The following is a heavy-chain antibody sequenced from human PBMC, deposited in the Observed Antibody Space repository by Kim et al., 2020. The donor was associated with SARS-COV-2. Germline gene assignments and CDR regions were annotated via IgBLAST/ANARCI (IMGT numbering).Heavy chain of an antibody. CDR2: ISYDGSNK. Sequence: GGSLRLSCAASGFTFSSYAMHWVRQAPGKGLEWVAVISYDGSNKYYADSVKGRFTISRDNSKNTLYLQMNSLRAEDTAVYYCARGEAALRYVYWFTPTLDYWGQGTLVTVSS. J-gene: IGHJ4*02. CDR3: ARGEAALRYVYWFTPTLDY. D-gene: IGHD3-9*01. CDR1: GFTFSSYA. V-gene: IGHV3-30*04.